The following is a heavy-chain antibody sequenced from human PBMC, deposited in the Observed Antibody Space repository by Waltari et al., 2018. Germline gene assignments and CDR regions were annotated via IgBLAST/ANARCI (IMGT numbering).Heavy chain of an antibody. J-gene: IGHJ4*02. CDR3: AKRGGTGPVAVSGIHCDY. D-gene: IGHD1-26*01. CDR2: ISISGSSA. Sequence: QAPGKGLEWISIISISGSSAYYTDSVKGRFTISIDNSENTLYREMNSRRVEDTATYSCAKRGGTGPVAVSGIHCDYWGQGTLVTVSS. V-gene: IGHV3-23*01.